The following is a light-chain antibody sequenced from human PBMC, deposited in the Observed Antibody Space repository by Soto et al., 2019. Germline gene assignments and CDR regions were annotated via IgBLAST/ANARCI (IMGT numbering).Light chain of an antibody. Sequence: DIPMTQSPSSLSASVGDRVTITCRASQSISSYLNWYQQKPGKASNLLMYAASSLQSGVPSRFSGSGAGTDCTLTISRLQPEDLATYCRQQSYSTPVWTFGQWTKVEIK. CDR1: QSISSY. CDR2: AAS. J-gene: IGKJ1*01. CDR3: QQSYSTPVWT. V-gene: IGKV1-39*01.